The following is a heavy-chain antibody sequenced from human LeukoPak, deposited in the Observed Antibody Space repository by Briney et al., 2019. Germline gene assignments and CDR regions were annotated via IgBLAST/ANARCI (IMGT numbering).Heavy chain of an antibody. CDR3: VRDGSAYNFDY. D-gene: IGHD5-24*01. V-gene: IGHV3-23*01. CDR2: IGSSGGT. CDR1: GFTFSNYP. J-gene: IGHJ4*02. Sequence: GGSLRLSCAASGFTFSNYPMNWVRQAPGKGLEWVSVIGSSGGTFYAESVKGRFTLSRDNTKNTLTLQMNSLRAEDTAVYFCVRDGSAYNFDYWGQGVLVTVSS.